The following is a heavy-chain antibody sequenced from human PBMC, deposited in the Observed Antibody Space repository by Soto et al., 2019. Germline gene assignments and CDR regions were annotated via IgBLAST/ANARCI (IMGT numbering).Heavy chain of an antibody. CDR3: ARHPATGYSSGWLRLYYFDY. CDR2: IYYSGST. J-gene: IGHJ4*02. D-gene: IGHD6-19*01. Sequence: QLQLQESGPGLVKPSETLSLTCTVSGGSISSSTYYWGWIRQPPGKGLEWIGSIYYSGSTDYNPSLKSRVTISIDTSKKQSSLKLSSVTAADTAVYYCARHPATGYSSGWLRLYYFDYWGQGTLVTVSS. CDR1: GGSISSSTYY. V-gene: IGHV4-39*01.